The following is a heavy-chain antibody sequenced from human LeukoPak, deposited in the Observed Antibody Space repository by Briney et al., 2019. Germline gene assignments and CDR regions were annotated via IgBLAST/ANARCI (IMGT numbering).Heavy chain of an antibody. CDR3: ARAAIVDIVATIFDY. CDR2: INHSGST. D-gene: IGHD5-12*01. Sequence: NTSETLSLTCAVYGGSFSGYYWSWIRQPPGKGLEWIGEINHSGSTNYNPSLKSRVTISVDTSKNQFSLKLSSVTAADTAVYYCARAAIVDIVATIFDYWGQGTLVTVSS. V-gene: IGHV4-34*01. CDR1: GGSFSGYY. J-gene: IGHJ4*02.